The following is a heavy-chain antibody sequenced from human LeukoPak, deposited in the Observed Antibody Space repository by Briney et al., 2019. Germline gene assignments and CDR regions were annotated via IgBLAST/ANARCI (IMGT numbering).Heavy chain of an antibody. CDR3: AREGSPYYYDSSGYPHAFDI. CDR2: INPSGGST. J-gene: IGHJ3*02. D-gene: IGHD3-22*01. V-gene: IGHV1-46*01. Sequence: ASVKVSCMASGYTFTNYYMHWVRQAPGQGLEWMGIINPSGGSTSYSQKFQGRVTMTRDTSTSTVYMELSSPRSEDTAVYYCAREGSPYYYDSSGYPHAFDIWGQGTMVTVSS. CDR1: GYTFTNYY.